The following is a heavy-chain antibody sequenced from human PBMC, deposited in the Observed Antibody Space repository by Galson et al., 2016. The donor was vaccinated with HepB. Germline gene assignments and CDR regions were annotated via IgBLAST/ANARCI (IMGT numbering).Heavy chain of an antibody. V-gene: IGHV4-59*01. Sequence: SETLSLTCTVSGGSIRSYYWSWIRQPPGKGLEWIGYIYYSGRANYNPSLKSLVSISVDTSKSQFSLKLTSVTAADPAVYYCAGDGGYDWFDYWGQGTLVTVSS. CDR3: AGDGGYDWFDY. J-gene: IGHJ4*02. CDR2: IYYSGRA. D-gene: IGHD5-12*01. CDR1: GGSIRSYY.